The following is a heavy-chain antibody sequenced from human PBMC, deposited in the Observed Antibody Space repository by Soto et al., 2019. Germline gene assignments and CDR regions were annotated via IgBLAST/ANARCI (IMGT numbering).Heavy chain of an antibody. CDR2: ISAYNGNT. CDR3: ARVYYDFWSGYLNPPFFDI. D-gene: IGHD3-3*01. CDR1: GYTFTSYG. V-gene: IGHV1-18*04. J-gene: IGHJ3*02. Sequence: ASVKVSCKAPGYTFTSYGISWVRQAPGQGLEWMGWISAYNGNTNYAQKLQGRVTMTTDTSTSTAYMELRSLRSDDTAVYYCARVYYDFWSGYLNPPFFDIWGQGTMVTVSS.